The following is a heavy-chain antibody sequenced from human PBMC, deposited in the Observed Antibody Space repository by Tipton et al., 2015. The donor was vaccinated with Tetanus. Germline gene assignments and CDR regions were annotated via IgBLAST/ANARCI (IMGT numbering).Heavy chain of an antibody. CDR2: FYTSGSTSGST. CDR3: TRVTISSGWSDI. J-gene: IGHJ3*02. Sequence: TLSLTCTVSGDSISTYCWNWVRQPAGKGPEWIGRFYTSGSTSGSTHYNPSLKSRATLFLDTSKSQFSLKLSSLTAADTAVYYCTRVTISSGWSDIWGQGTLVTVSS. D-gene: IGHD6-19*01. CDR1: GDSISTYC. V-gene: IGHV4-4*07.